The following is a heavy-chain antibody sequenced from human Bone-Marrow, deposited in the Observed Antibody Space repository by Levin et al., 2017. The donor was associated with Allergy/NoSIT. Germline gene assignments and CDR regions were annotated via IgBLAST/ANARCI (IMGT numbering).Heavy chain of an antibody. CDR3: AKKQGGTSGFSFDV. J-gene: IGHJ3*01. CDR1: GFTLTEYA. Sequence: GESLKISCDASGFTLTEYAMSWVRQAPGKGLEWVSVIAGGGFNTYYGDSVKGRFTVPRDNSKNTLYLELNSLRAEDTAVYYCAKKQGGTSGFSFDVWGQGTMVTVSS. D-gene: IGHD1-1*01. V-gene: IGHV3-23*01. CDR2: IAGGGFNT.